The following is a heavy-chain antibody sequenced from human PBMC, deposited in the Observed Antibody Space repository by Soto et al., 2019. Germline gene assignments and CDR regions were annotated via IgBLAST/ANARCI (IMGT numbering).Heavy chain of an antibody. Sequence: ASVKVSCKASGYTFTSYCISWVRQAPGQGLEWMGWISAYNGNTNYAQKLQGRVTMTTDTSTSTAYMELRSLRSDDTAVYYCARDRSTGSGSYDGVYYYYYYGMDVWGQGTTVTVSS. J-gene: IGHJ6*02. V-gene: IGHV1-18*04. D-gene: IGHD1-26*01. CDR2: ISAYNGNT. CDR1: GYTFTSYC. CDR3: ARDRSTGSGSYDGVYYYYYYGMDV.